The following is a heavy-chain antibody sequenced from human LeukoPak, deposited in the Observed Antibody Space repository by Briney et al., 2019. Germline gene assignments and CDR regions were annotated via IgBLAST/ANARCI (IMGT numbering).Heavy chain of an antibody. CDR3: ARRSGGYSGYDPARWFDH. V-gene: IGHV5-51*01. CDR2: IYPGDSNT. D-gene: IGHD5-12*01. CDR1: GYSFTNYW. J-gene: IGHJ5*02. Sequence: GASLQISCKGSGYSFTNYWIGWVRQMPGKGLEWMGIIYPGDSNTRYSPSFQGQVTISADKSISTAYLQWSSLEASDTAMYYCARRSGGYSGYDPARWFDHWGQGTLVTVSS.